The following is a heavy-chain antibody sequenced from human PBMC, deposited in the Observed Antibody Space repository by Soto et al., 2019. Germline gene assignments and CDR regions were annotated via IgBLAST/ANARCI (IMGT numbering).Heavy chain of an antibody. V-gene: IGHV4-4*02. D-gene: IGHD3-22*01. CDR3: ARSRGYYDSSGYSYY. CDR1: GGSISSSNW. CDR2: SYHGGRT. J-gene: IGHJ4*02. Sequence: QVQLQESGPGLVKPSGTLSLTCAVSGGSISSSNWWSWVRQPPGKGLEWIGESYHGGRTNYNPSLNRRVTTSVNKSKNQFSLKLSSVTAEDTVVYYCARSRGYYDSSGYSYYWGQGTLVTVSS.